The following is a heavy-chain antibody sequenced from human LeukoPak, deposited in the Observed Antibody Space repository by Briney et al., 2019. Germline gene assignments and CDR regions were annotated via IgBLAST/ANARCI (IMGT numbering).Heavy chain of an antibody. D-gene: IGHD4-23*01. Sequence: TGGSLRLSCAASGFTFSNYAMHWVRQAPGKGLEWVAVISYDGSKKDYADSEKGRFTISRDNSKNTLYLQMNSLRAEDTAIYYRARGAHKRDDYGGFFDYWGQGTLVTVSS. CDR1: GFTFSNYA. CDR2: ISYDGSKK. J-gene: IGHJ4*02. CDR3: ARGAHKRDDYGGFFDY. V-gene: IGHV3-30*04.